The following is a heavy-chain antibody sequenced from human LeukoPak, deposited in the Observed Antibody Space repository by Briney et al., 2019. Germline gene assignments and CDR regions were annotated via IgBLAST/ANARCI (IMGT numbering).Heavy chain of an antibody. CDR3: ARGVRGYSGYDFGH. V-gene: IGHV3-11*01. J-gene: IGHJ5*02. D-gene: IGHD5-12*01. Sequence: KSGGSLRLSCAASGFTFSDYYMSWICQAPGKGLEWVSYISSSGSTIYYADSVKGRFTISRDNAKNSLYLQMNSLRAEDTAVYYCARGVRGYSGYDFGHWGQGTLVTVSS. CDR2: ISSSGSTI. CDR1: GFTFSDYY.